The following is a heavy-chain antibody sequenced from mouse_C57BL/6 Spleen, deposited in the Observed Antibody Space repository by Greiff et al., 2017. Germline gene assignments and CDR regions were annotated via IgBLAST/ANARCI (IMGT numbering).Heavy chain of an antibody. V-gene: IGHV1-50*01. D-gene: IGHD2-4*01. J-gene: IGHJ3*01. Sequence: VKLQQPGAELVKPGASVKLSCKASGYTFTSYWMQWVKQRPGQGLEWIGEIDPSDSYTNYNQKFKGKATLTVDTSSSPAYMQLSSLTSEDSAVYYCARRAYDYDGLRFAYWGQGTLVTVSA. CDR3: ARRAYDYDGLRFAY. CDR2: IDPSDSYT. CDR1: GYTFTSYW.